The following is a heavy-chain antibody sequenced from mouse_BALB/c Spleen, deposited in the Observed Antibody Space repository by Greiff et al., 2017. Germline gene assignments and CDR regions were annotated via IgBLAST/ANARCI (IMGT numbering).Heavy chain of an antibody. V-gene: IGHV5-6-5*01. CDR2: ISSGGST. CDR1: GFTFSSYA. CDR3: ARRGNNAMDY. D-gene: IGHD2-1*01. Sequence: EVQLVESGGGLVKPGGSLKLSCAASGFTFSSYAMSWVRQTPEKRLEWVASISSGGSTYYPDSVKGRFTISRDNAKNTLYLQMSSLRSEDTAMYYCARRGNNAMDYWGQGTSVTVSS. J-gene: IGHJ4*01.